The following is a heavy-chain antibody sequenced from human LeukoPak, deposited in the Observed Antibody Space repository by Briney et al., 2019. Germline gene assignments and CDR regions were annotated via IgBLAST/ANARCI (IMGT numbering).Heavy chain of an antibody. CDR2: INPHSGGT. D-gene: IGHD2-2*01. CDR1: GYTFTAYY. CDR3: AREIPCSSSSCLDY. J-gene: IGHJ4*02. V-gene: IGHV1-2*02. Sequence: GASVKVSCKASGYTFTAYYMHWVRQAPGQGLEWMGWINPHSGGTNFAQKFQGRVTMTRDTSITTAHMELSRLTSDVTAMYYCAREIPCSSSSCLDYWGQGTLVTVSS.